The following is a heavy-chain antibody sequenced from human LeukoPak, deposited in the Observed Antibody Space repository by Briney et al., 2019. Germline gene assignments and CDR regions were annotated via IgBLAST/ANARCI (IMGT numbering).Heavy chain of an antibody. CDR1: GYTFTDYY. V-gene: IGHV1-2*06. CDR3: ARDVGSGYSDGFDY. D-gene: IGHD5-12*01. Sequence: ASVKVSCKASGYTFTDYYMHWVRQAPGQGLEWMGQINPNSGGTNYAQKFQGRVTMTRDTSISTASMELGRLRSDDTAVYYCARDVGSGYSDGFDYWGQGTLVTVYS. CDR2: INPNSGGT. J-gene: IGHJ4*02.